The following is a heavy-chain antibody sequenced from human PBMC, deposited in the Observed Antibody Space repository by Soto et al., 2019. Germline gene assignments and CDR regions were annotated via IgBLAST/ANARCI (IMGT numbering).Heavy chain of an antibody. CDR3: ARESGGATATLDYYYFYMDV. CDR1: GDSFNYYY. V-gene: IGHV1-2*04. D-gene: IGHD5-12*01. CDR2: INPNGGVT. Sequence: QVQLVQSGAEVRKPGASVTVSCRSSGDSFNYYYIHWVRQGPGQGFEWMGWINPNGGVTKYAQKFQGWVSMTRDTSIRTVYMQLSRLRSDDTAVYYCARESGGATATLDYYYFYMDVWGTGTTVTVSS. J-gene: IGHJ6*03.